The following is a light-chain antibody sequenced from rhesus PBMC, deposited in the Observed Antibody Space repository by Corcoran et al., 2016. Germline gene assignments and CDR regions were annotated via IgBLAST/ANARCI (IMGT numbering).Light chain of an antibody. Sequence: DIQMTQSPSSLSASLGDRVTITCRANQGITDDLAWYQQKPGESPKLLIYEASSLQSGIPSRFSGSGSGTDFTLTISRLQSEDFATYYCQHYYSVPLTFGGGTKVEIK. J-gene: IGKJ4*01. CDR2: EAS. CDR1: QGITDD. CDR3: QHYYSVPLT. V-gene: IGKV1-25*01.